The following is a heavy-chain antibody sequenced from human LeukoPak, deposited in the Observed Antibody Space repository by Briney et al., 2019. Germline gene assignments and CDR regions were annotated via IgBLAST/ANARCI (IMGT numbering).Heavy chain of an antibody. CDR2: ISKDGVYP. CDR3: AKSSRDGYD. CDR1: GFTFNTYA. Sequence: PGGSLRLSCAASGFTFNTYAMSWVRQAPGKGLEWVSDISKDGVYPYYADSVKGRFTISRDNSKNMVYLQMNSLRAEDAALYYCAKSSRDGYDWGQGTLVTVSS. J-gene: IGHJ4*02. V-gene: IGHV3-23*01. D-gene: IGHD5-24*01.